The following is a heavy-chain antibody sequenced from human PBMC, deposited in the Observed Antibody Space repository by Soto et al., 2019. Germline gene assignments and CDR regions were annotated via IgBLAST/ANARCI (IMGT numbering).Heavy chain of an antibody. Sequence: QITLKESGPTLVKPTQTLTLTCTFSVFSLSTSGVGVGWIRQPPGKALEWLALLYWDDDKRYSPALKSRLTITKDTSKNQVVLTRTNIDPVDTATDFGVPRLLGPVTYDWFDPWAQGTLVTVCS. CDR2: LYWDDDK. J-gene: IGHJ5*02. CDR3: VPRLLGPVTYDWFDP. V-gene: IGHV2-5*02. D-gene: IGHD2-21*02. CDR1: VFSLSTSGVG.